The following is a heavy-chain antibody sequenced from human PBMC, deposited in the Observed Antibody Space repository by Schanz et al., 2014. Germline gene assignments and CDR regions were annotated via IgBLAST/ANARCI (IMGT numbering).Heavy chain of an antibody. J-gene: IGHJ6*02. CDR3: ARHGGSPYYQMDV. D-gene: IGHD3-16*01. CDR2: ISYSGST. CDR1: GASISSGGYY. V-gene: IGHV4-31*03. Sequence: QVQLQESGPGLVKPSQTLSLTCTVSGASISSGGYYWDWIRLLPGKGLEWIGYISYSGSTSFNPSRKRRLTMSVDTSKNQFARRLSSVTAADTAVYYWARHGGSPYYQMDVWGQGTTVTVSS.